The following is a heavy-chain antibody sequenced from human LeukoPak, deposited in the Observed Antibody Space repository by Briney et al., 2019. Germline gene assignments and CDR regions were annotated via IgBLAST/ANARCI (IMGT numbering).Heavy chain of an antibody. Sequence: GGSLRLSCAASGFTFSGFSMSWVRQSPTKGLEWVANIKQDGSERYYVDSVKGRFTISRDNAKNSLSLQMNNLRVEDTAVYFCAALAPRRPLDYWGQGTLATVSS. V-gene: IGHV3-7*03. CDR3: AALAPRRPLDY. CDR1: GFTFSGFS. D-gene: IGHD1-1*01. J-gene: IGHJ4*02. CDR2: IKQDGSER.